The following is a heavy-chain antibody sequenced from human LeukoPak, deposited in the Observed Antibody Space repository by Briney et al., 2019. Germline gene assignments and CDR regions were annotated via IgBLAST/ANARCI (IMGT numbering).Heavy chain of an antibody. Sequence: VSVKVSCKASGYTFTSYGISWVRQAPGQGLEWMGWISAYNGNTNYAQKLQGRVTMTTDTSTSTAYMELRSLRSDDTAVYYCARVVGLTGYSSSWYSGYYYYMDVWGKGTTVTVSS. V-gene: IGHV1-18*01. CDR2: ISAYNGNT. J-gene: IGHJ6*03. D-gene: IGHD6-13*01. CDR3: ARVVGLTGYSSSWYSGYYYYMDV. CDR1: GYTFTSYG.